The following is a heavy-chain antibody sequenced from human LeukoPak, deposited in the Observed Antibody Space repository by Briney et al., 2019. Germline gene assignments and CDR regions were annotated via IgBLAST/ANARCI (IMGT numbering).Heavy chain of an antibody. D-gene: IGHD1-14*01. CDR1: GGTFSSYA. CDR2: IIPIFGTA. J-gene: IGHJ3*02. V-gene: IGHV1-69*06. Sequence: ASVKVSCKASGGTFSSYAISWVRQAPGQGLEWMGGIIPIFGTANYAQKFQGSVTITADKSTSTAYMELSSLRSEDTAVYYCARVKTGTTFAAFDIWGQGAMVTVSS. CDR3: ARVKTGTTFAAFDI.